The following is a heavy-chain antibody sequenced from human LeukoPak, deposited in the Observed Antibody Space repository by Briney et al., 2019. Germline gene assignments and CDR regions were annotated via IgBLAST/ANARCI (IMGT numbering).Heavy chain of an antibody. CDR1: GYTFTGYY. V-gene: IGHV1-2*02. J-gene: IGHJ4*02. Sequence: AASVKVSCNASGYTFTGYYMHYVRQAPGQGLEWMGWINPNSGGTHYAQKFQGRVTMTRDTSVNTIYMELSGLRSDDTAVYYCAGGGFYSNYRWVELHFDYWGQGTLVTVSS. D-gene: IGHD4-11*01. CDR2: INPNSGGT. CDR3: AGGGFYSNYRWVELHFDY.